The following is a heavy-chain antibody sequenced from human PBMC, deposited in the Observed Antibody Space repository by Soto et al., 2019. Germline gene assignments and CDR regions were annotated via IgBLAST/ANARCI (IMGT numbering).Heavy chain of an antibody. Sequence: QVQLVQSGAEVKKPGSSVKVSCKASGGTFSSYATSWVRQAPGQGLEWMGGIIPIFGTANYAQKFQGRVTITADESTSTAYRELSSLRSENTAVYYCARDLLQYDSSGYWGWFDPWGQGTLVTVSS. CDR3: ARDLLQYDSSGYWGWFDP. V-gene: IGHV1-69*01. CDR1: GGTFSSYA. D-gene: IGHD3-22*01. J-gene: IGHJ5*02. CDR2: IIPIFGTA.